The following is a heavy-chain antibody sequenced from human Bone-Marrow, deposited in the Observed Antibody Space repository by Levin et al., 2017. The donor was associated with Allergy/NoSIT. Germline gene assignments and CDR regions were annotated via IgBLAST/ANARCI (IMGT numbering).Heavy chain of an antibody. Sequence: GGSLRLSCAASGFTFSSYAMSWVRQAPGKGLEWVSAISGSGGSTYYADSVKGRFTISRDNSKNTLYLQMNSLRAEDTAVYYCAKGYGSPGPKRYYYYGMDVWGQGTTVTVSS. CDR3: AKGYGSPGPKRYYYYGMDV. V-gene: IGHV3-23*01. CDR2: ISGSGGST. J-gene: IGHJ6*02. D-gene: IGHD5-18*01. CDR1: GFTFSSYA.